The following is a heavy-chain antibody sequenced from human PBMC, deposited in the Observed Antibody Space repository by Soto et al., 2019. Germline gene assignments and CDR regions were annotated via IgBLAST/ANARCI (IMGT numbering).Heavy chain of an antibody. CDR2: ISYDGSNK. Sequence: QVQLVESGGGVVQPGRSLRLSCAASGFTFSSYAMHWVRQAPGKGLEWVAVISYDGSNKYYADSVKGRFTISRDNSKNTMYLQMNSLGAGDTAVYYCSRDRIYSSSWFGYWGQGTLCTVSS. D-gene: IGHD6-13*01. CDR3: SRDRIYSSSWFGY. CDR1: GFTFSSYA. V-gene: IGHV3-30-3*01. J-gene: IGHJ5*01.